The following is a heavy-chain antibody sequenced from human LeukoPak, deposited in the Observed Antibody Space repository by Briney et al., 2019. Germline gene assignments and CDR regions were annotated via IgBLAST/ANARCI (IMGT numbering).Heavy chain of an antibody. D-gene: IGHD4-17*01. CDR1: GGSISNGGYY. Sequence: SETLSLTCTVSGGSISNGGYYWSWIRQHPGKGLEWIGCIYYSGSTYYNPSLKSRVTISVDTSKNQFSLKLSSVTAADTAVYYCARGLTTVTFPDAFDIWGQGTMVTVSS. CDR2: IYYSGST. CDR3: ARGLTTVTFPDAFDI. V-gene: IGHV4-31*03. J-gene: IGHJ3*02.